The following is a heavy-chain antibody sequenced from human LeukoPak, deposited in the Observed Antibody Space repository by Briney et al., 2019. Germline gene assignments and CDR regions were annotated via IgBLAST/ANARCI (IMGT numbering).Heavy chain of an antibody. J-gene: IGHJ6*02. Sequence: AHTLSLTCTVSGGSISSYYWSWVRQSPGKGLEWVGYIYSTGSTNYMLSLKSQVTMSVDTSKNQFSLKLSSVTAADTAVYYCAREGRGNWNYYNCYGMDVWGEGTTVTAS. V-gene: IGHV4-59*01. CDR1: GGSISSYY. CDR2: IYSTGST. CDR3: AREGRGNWNYYNCYGMDV. D-gene: IGHD1-1*01.